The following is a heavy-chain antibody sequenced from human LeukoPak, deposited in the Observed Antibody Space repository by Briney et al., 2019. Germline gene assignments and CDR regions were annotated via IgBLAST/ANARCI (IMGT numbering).Heavy chain of an antibody. CDR2: ISSSSSYI. J-gene: IGHJ6*02. Sequence: GGSLRLSCAASGFTFSSYTMNWVRQAPGKGLEWVSYISSSSSYIYYADSVKGRFTISRDNAENSLYLQMNSLRAEDTAVYYCARDGEAAAGILGYGMDVWGQGTTVTVSS. V-gene: IGHV3-21*01. D-gene: IGHD6-13*01. CDR3: ARDGEAAAGILGYGMDV. CDR1: GFTFSSYT.